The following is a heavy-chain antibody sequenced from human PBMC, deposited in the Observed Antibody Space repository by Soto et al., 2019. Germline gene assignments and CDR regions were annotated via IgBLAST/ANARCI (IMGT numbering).Heavy chain of an antibody. J-gene: IGHJ4*02. V-gene: IGHV1-18*01. CDR1: GYTFTSYG. CDR2: ISAYNGNT. CDR3: ARDLTIFGVAPY. Sequence: ASVKVSCKASGYTFTSYGISWVRQAPGQGLEWMGWISAYNGNTNYAQKLQGRVTMTTDTSTSTAYMELRSLRFDDTAVYYCARDLTIFGVAPYWGQGTLVTVSS. D-gene: IGHD3-3*01.